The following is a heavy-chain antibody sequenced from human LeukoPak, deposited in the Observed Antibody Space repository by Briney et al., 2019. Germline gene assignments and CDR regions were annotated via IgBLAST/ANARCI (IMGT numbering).Heavy chain of an antibody. D-gene: IGHD5-24*01. Sequence: GASVKVSCKASGYTFTGYYIHWVRQAPGQGLEWMGTINPSAGATNYAQKFQGSVTMTTDTSTTTVYMELSGLRSEDTAVYFCARDSLWDGYNSPDGFDIWGQGTMVTVSS. V-gene: IGHV1-46*01. CDR3: ARDSLWDGYNSPDGFDI. CDR2: INPSAGAT. J-gene: IGHJ3*02. CDR1: GYTFTGYY.